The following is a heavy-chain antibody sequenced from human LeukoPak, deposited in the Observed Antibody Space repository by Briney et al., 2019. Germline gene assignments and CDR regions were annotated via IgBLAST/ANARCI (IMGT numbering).Heavy chain of an antibody. D-gene: IGHD5-12*01. Sequence: SVKVSCKAFGGTFRRNDLTWVRQAPGQGLEWMGGFIPNLNIAHYAQKFKARVTITADGSTTTAYMELRSLRSEDTAVYYCASSYSGYHYWGQGTLVTVSS. J-gene: IGHJ4*02. CDR2: FIPNLNIA. CDR1: GGTFRRND. CDR3: ASSYSGYHY. V-gene: IGHV1-69*10.